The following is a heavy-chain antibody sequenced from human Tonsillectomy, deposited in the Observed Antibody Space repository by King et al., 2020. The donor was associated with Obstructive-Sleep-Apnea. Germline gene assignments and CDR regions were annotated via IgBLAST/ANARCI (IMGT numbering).Heavy chain of an antibody. Sequence: VQLVESGGGVVQPGRSLRLSCAASGFTFSSYAMHWLRQAPGKGLEWVAVISYDGSNKYYADSVKGRFTISRDNSKNTLYLQMNSMRAEDTAVYYCARDSPPSTVFYQEGYFDLWGRGTLVTVSS. V-gene: IGHV3-30*04. D-gene: IGHD4-11*01. J-gene: IGHJ2*01. CDR2: ISYDGSNK. CDR1: GFTFSSYA. CDR3: ARDSPPSTVFYQEGYFDL.